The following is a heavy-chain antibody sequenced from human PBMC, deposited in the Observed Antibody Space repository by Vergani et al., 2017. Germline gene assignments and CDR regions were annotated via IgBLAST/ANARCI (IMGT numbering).Heavy chain of an antibody. CDR1: GGSISSSSYY. CDR2: IYYNGNT. D-gene: IGHD1-7*01. V-gene: IGHV4-39*01. Sequence: QLQLQESGPGLVKPSETLSLTCTVSGGSISSSSYYLGWIRQPPGKGLEWIGRIYYNGNTYYKPSLKSRVTISVDTSKNQFSLKLSSVTAADTAVYYCARLVNWNYAYYFDYWGQGTLVTVSS. J-gene: IGHJ4*02. CDR3: ARLVNWNYAYYFDY.